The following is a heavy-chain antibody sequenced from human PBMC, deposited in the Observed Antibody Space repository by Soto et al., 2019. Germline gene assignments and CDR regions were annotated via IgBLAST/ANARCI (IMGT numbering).Heavy chain of an antibody. J-gene: IGHJ4*02. Sequence: QVQLVQSGAEVKKPGASVKLSCKASGYTFINYYIHWVRQAPGQGLEWMGIFNPTSGSTNYAQKFQGRATLTMDTSTRTVYMELSSLRFDDTALYYCARDLASGDYWGQGTLVTVSS. V-gene: IGHV1-46*01. CDR1: GYTFINYY. CDR3: ARDLASGDY. D-gene: IGHD3-3*02. CDR2: FNPTSGST.